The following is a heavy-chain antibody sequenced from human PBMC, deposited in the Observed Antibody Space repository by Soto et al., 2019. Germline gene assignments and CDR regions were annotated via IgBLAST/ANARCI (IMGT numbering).Heavy chain of an antibody. V-gene: IGHV4-61*01. Sequence: SETLSLTCTVSGGSVSSGSYYWSWIRQPPGKGLEWIGYIYYSGSTNYNPSLKSRVTISVDTFKNQFSLKLSSVTAADTAVYYCAIGHYYDSPNSAFDYWGQGTLVTVSS. D-gene: IGHD3-22*01. CDR2: IYYSGST. J-gene: IGHJ4*02. CDR1: GGSVSSGSYY. CDR3: AIGHYYDSPNSAFDY.